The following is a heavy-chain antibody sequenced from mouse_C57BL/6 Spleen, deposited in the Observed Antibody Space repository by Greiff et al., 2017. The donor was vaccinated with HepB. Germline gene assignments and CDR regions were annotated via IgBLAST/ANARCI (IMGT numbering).Heavy chain of an antibody. D-gene: IGHD4-1*01. CDR2: INPNNGGT. CDR1: GYTFTDYN. Sequence: VQLQQSGPELVKPGASVKIPCKASGYTFTDYNMDWVKQSHGKSLEWIGDINPNNGGTIYNQKFKGKATLTVDKSSSTAYMELRSLTSEDTAVYYCARSNWDVSWFAYWGQGTLVTVSA. CDR3: ARSNWDVSWFAY. V-gene: IGHV1-18*01. J-gene: IGHJ3*01.